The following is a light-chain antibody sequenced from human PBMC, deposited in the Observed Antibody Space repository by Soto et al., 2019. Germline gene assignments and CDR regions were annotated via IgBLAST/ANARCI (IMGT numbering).Light chain of an antibody. J-gene: IGKJ1*01. Sequence: DIQMTQSPPTLSASVGDRVTITCLASQCIDGWLAWHQQKPGKPPKVLSYKTSTLESGVPSRFSGSGSGPEFTLPISRLQPDDFATFYCQQYSIVPLTFGQGTKVELK. CDR2: KTS. CDR1: QCIDGW. V-gene: IGKV1-5*03. CDR3: QQYSIVPLT.